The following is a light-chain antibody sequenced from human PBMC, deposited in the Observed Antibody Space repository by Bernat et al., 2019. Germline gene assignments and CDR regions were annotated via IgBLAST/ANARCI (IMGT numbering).Light chain of an antibody. CDR3: QQYRNSPWT. V-gene: IGKV3-20*01. CDR2: SAS. Sequence: EIVLTQSPGTLSLSPGDRATLSCRASQSVSSSHLAWYQQKPGQAPTFLIFSASRRAPGIPDRFSGSGSGTDFTLTISRLEPEDFAVYYCQQYRNSPWTFGRGTKVEIK. CDR1: QSVSSSH. J-gene: IGKJ1*01.